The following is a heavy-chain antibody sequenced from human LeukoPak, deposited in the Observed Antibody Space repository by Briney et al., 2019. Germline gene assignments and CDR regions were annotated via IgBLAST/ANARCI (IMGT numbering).Heavy chain of an antibody. CDR2: IYTTGST. V-gene: IGHV4-61*02. Sequence: SETLSLTCTVSGDSISSGSYYWSWIRQPAGKELEWIGRIYTTGSTNYNPSLKSRVTISVDTSKNQFSLKLSSVTAADTAVYYCARIVVGEALPGVWFDPWGQGTLVTVSS. D-gene: IGHD2-21*01. J-gene: IGHJ5*02. CDR1: GDSISSGSYY. CDR3: ARIVVGEALPGVWFDP.